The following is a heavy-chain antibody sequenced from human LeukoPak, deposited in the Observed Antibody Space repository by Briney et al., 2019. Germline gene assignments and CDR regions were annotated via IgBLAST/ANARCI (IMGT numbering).Heavy chain of an antibody. CDR1: RGTFSSYA. Sequence: ASVKVSCKASRGTFSSYAISWVRQAPGQGLEWMGRIIPILGIANYAQKFQGRVTITADKSTSTAYMELSSLRSEDTAVYYCARDHMRQWLPYYFVYWGQRTLVSVSS. D-gene: IGHD6-19*01. CDR3: ARDHMRQWLPYYFVY. V-gene: IGHV1-69*04. J-gene: IGHJ4*02. CDR2: IIPILGIA.